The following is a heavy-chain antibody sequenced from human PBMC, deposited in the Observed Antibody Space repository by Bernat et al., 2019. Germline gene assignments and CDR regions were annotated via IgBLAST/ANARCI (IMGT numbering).Heavy chain of an antibody. CDR3: ARAIVDASFSSYYGLAV. Sequence: QVQLVQSASEVKNPGASVNISCKALRYSFISYGIHWLRQAPGQRLEWMGWIDPATGKTKFSQKFQGRVTITMYTSASTVYLGLSSLRSEDTALYYCARAIVDASFSSYYGLAVWGQGTTVTVSS. CDR2: IDPATGKT. CDR1: RYSFISYG. D-gene: IGHD2-8*01. J-gene: IGHJ6*02. V-gene: IGHV1-3*01.